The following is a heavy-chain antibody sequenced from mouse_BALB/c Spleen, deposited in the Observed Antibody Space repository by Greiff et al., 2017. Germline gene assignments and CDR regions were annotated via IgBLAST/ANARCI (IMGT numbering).Heavy chain of an antibody. CDR2: ISSGSSTI. J-gene: IGHJ2*01. CDR1: GFTFSSFG. Sequence: EVQVVESGGGLVQPGGSRKLSCAASGFTFSSFGMHWVRQAPEMGLEWVAYISSGSSTIYYADTVKGRFTISRDNPKNTLFLQMTSLRSEDTAMYYCARYWDYWGQGTTLTVSS. CDR3: ARYWDY. V-gene: IGHV5-17*02. D-gene: IGHD4-1*01.